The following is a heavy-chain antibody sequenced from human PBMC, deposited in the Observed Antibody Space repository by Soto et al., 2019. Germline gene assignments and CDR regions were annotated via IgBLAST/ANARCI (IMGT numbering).Heavy chain of an antibody. D-gene: IGHD3-22*01. CDR1: GGSLSNYG. Sequence: QVQLVQSGAEVKKPGSSVKVSCKASGGSLSNYGISWVRQAPGQGLEWMGAIIPVFGTPNYAQKFQDRVTITADESTTTVYMEVRSLTSEDTAVYYCARGDATKIVVTTYYAMDVRGQGPTVTVSS. J-gene: IGHJ6*02. CDR2: IIPVFGTP. V-gene: IGHV1-69*12. CDR3: ARGDATKIVVTTYYAMDV.